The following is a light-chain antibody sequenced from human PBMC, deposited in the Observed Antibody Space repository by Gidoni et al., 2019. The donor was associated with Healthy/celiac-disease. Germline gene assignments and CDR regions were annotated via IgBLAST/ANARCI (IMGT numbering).Light chain of an antibody. V-gene: IGKV3-20*01. J-gene: IGKJ2*01. Sequence: ELVLTQSPGPLSLSPGERATLSCRASQSVSSSYLAWYQQNPGQAPRLLIYGASCRATGIPDRCSGSASGTVLTLTISRLEPADFAVYYCQQYGSPLLSTPGQATKLEI. CDR1: QSVSSSY. CDR2: GAS. CDR3: QQYGSPLLST.